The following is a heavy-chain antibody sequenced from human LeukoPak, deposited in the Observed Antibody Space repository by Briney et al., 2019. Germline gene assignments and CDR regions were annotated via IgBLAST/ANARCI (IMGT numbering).Heavy chain of an antibody. J-gene: IGHJ6*02. CDR1: GYTFNIYG. Sequence: ASVTVSFKASGYTFNIYGISWVRQAPGQGLEWMGWISAYNGNTNYAQKLQGRVTMTTDTSTNTAYMELRSLRSDDTAVYYCARDNGNYYYYYAMDVWGQGTTVTVSS. V-gene: IGHV1-18*01. CDR3: ARDNGNYYYYYAMDV. D-gene: IGHD2-8*01. CDR2: ISAYNGNT.